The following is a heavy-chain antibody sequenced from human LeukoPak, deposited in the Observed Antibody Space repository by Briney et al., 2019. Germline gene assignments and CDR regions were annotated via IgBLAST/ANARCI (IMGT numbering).Heavy chain of an antibody. Sequence: PGGSLRLSCAASGFSFASYWVTWVRQAPGKGLEWVANIGQDGTETVYVGSVKGRFTISRDNARKLLFLQMNSLRADDTAVYYCAIPSSYDGSRYYHAYWGQGTLVSVSS. CDR1: GFSFASYW. D-gene: IGHD3-22*01. J-gene: IGHJ4*02. CDR2: IGQDGTET. CDR3: AIPSSYDGSRYYHAY. V-gene: IGHV3-7*01.